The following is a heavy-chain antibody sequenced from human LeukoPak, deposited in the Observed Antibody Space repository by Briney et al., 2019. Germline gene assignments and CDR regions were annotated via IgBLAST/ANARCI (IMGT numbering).Heavy chain of an antibody. CDR1: GFTFSSYA. V-gene: IGHV3-30-3*01. CDR2: ISYDGSNK. J-gene: IGHJ4*02. D-gene: IGHD3-22*01. Sequence: PGGSLRLSCAASGFTFSSYAMHWVRQAPGKGLEWVAVISYDGSNKYYADSVKGRFTISRDNSKNTLYLQMNSLRAEDTAVYYCARDTSYYYDSSGYLQDYWGQGTLVTVSS. CDR3: ARDTSYYYDSSGYLQDY.